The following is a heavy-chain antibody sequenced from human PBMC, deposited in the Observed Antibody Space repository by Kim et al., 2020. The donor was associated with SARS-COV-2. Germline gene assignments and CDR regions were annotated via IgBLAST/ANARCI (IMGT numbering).Heavy chain of an antibody. V-gene: IGHV1-69*04. J-gene: IGHJ3*02. Sequence: AQKFQGRVTIAAEKSTSTAYMELSSLRSEDTAVYYCARDSSGYYPDAFDIWGQGTMVTVSS. D-gene: IGHD3-22*01. CDR3: ARDSSGYYPDAFDI.